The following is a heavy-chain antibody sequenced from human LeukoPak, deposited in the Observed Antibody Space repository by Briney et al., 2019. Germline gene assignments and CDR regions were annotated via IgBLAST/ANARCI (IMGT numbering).Heavy chain of an antibody. V-gene: IGHV1-2*02. J-gene: IGHJ4*02. CDR2: INPNSGGT. Sequence: ASVNVTCMASGYPYTGYYMDWVRQAPAQGLEWMGWINPNSGGTNYAQKFQGRVTLTRDTSISTAYMELSRLRSDDTAVYYWARSYGSRVGGYSGQENLVTVSS. CDR3: ARSYGSRVGGY. CDR1: GYPYTGYY. D-gene: IGHD5-18*01.